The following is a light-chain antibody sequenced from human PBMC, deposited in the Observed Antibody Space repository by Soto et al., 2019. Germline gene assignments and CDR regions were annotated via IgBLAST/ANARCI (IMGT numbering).Light chain of an antibody. CDR1: QSVLYSSNNKNY. CDR2: WTS. V-gene: IGKV4-1*01. CDR3: QQYNSAPLT. Sequence: DIVMTQSPDSLAVSLGERATINCKSSQSVLYSSNNKNYVAWYQQRPGQPPKLLIYWTSIRESGVPDRFSGSGSGTDFTLTISSLQAEDVAVYFCQQYNSAPLTFGGGTKVEIK. J-gene: IGKJ4*01.